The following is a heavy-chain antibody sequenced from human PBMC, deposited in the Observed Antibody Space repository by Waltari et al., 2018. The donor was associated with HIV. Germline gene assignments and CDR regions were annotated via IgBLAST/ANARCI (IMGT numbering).Heavy chain of an antibody. V-gene: IGHV2-5*01. Sequence: QITLKESGPTLVKPTQTLTLTCTFSGFSLSTSGVTVGWIRQPPGKALEWLALIYWNDDKRYSPSLKSRLTLYKDTSTHQVVLTMTNMDPVDTATYYCVRTPPTQLIWFGELSPVYGMDVWGHGTTVTVSS. J-gene: IGHJ6*02. D-gene: IGHD3-10*01. CDR3: VRTPPTQLIWFGELSPVYGMDV. CDR2: IYWNDDK. CDR1: GFSLSTSGVT.